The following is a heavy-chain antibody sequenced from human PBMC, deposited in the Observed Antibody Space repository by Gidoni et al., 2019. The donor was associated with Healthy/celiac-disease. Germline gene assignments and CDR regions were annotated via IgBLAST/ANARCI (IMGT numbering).Heavy chain of an antibody. Sequence: STYYNPSLKSRVTISVDTSKNQFSLKLSSVTAADTAVYYCARRGAEQWLVQLGYFDYWGQGTLVTVSS. J-gene: IGHJ4*02. D-gene: IGHD6-19*01. V-gene: IGHV4-39*01. CDR2: ST. CDR3: ARRGAEQWLVQLGYFDY.